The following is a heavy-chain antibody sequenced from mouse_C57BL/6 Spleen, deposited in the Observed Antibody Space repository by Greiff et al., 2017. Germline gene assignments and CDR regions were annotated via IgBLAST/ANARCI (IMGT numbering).Heavy chain of an antibody. D-gene: IGHD1-1*01. CDR1: GYTFTSYW. Sequence: VQLQQPGAELVRPGTSVKLSCKASGYTFTSYWMHWVKQRPGQGLEWIGVIDPSDSYTNYNQKFKGKATLTVDTSSSTAYMQLSSLTSEDSAVYYCARQGTTGGYFDYWGQGTTLTVSS. CDR3: ARQGTTGGYFDY. J-gene: IGHJ2*01. V-gene: IGHV1-59*01. CDR2: IDPSDSYT.